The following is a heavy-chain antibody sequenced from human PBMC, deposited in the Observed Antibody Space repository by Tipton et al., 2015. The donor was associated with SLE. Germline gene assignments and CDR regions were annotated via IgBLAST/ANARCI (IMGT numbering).Heavy chain of an antibody. V-gene: IGHV4-39*07. J-gene: IGHJ3*02. CDR2: IYYSGST. CDR1: GGSISSSSYY. Sequence: TLSLTCTVSGGSISSSSYYWGWIRQPPGKGLEWIGSIYYSGSTYYNPSLKSRVTISVDTSKNQFSLKLSAVTAADTAVYYGASKNGYNSPVAFDIWGQGTMITVSS. D-gene: IGHD5-24*01. CDR3: ASKNGYNSPVAFDI.